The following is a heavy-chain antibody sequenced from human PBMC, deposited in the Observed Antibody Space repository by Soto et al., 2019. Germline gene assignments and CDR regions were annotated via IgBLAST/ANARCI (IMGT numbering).Heavy chain of an antibody. D-gene: IGHD6-19*01. CDR2: ISNDETKK. Sequence: SLRLSCAASGFFFNTYAVHWVRQAPGKGLEWVAVISNDETKKYFADSVKGRVSISRDSSKNTVYLQMDSLRAEDTAVYYCARSLAVAGLDDWRPGQQVTVSS. V-gene: IGHV3-30-3*01. J-gene: IGHJ4*02. CDR3: ARSLAVAGLDD. CDR1: GFFFNTYA.